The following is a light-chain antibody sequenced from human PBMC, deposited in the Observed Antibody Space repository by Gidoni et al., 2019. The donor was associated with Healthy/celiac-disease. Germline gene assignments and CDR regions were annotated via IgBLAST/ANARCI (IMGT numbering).Light chain of an antibody. Sequence: DIQLPQSPPFLSASVGDRVTITCRASQGSSSYLAWYQQKPGKAPKLLIYAASTLQSGVPSRCSGSGSGTEFTLTISSLQPEDFATYYCQQLNSYPRTFGPGTKVDIK. V-gene: IGKV1-9*01. CDR1: QGSSSY. CDR3: QQLNSYPRT. J-gene: IGKJ3*01. CDR2: AAS.